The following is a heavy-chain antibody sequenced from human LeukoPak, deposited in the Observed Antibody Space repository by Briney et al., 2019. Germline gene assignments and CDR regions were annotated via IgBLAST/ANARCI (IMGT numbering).Heavy chain of an antibody. CDR3: ARGLDYYDSSGYY. CDR1: GFTFRNYW. D-gene: IGHD3-22*01. J-gene: IGHJ4*02. CDR2: IDSDGSST. V-gene: IGHV3-74*01. Sequence: PGGSLRLSCAASGFTFRNYWMHWVRQAPGKGLVWVSRIDSDGSSTSYADSVKGRFAISRDNAKNTLYLQMNSLGVEDTAVYHCARGLDYYDSSGYYWGQGTLVTVSS.